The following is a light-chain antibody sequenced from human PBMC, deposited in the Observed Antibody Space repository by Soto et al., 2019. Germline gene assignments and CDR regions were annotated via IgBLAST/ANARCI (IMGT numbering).Light chain of an antibody. CDR2: EGS. Sequence: QPVLTQPASVSGSPGQSITISCTGTSSDVGSYNLVSWYQQHPGKAPKLMIYEGSKRPSGVSNRFSGSKSGNTASLTISGLQAEDEADYYCCSYAGSSTSFGGGTKLTVL. CDR1: SSDVGSYNL. J-gene: IGLJ2*01. CDR3: CSYAGSSTS. V-gene: IGLV2-23*01.